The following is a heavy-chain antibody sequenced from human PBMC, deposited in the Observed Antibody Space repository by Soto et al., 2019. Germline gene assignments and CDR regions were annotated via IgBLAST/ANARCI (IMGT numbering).Heavy chain of an antibody. CDR2: IKEDGSEK. Sequence: EVQLVESGGGLVQPGGSLRLSCAASGFTFSGYWMSWVRQAPGKGLEWVANIKEDGSEKNYVDSVKGRFTISRDNAMNSLFLQMNSLRAEDTAVYFCARSGSENDFWGQGTVVTVSS. D-gene: IGHD5-12*01. CDR3: ARSGSENDF. CDR1: GFTFSGYW. V-gene: IGHV3-7*03. J-gene: IGHJ4*02.